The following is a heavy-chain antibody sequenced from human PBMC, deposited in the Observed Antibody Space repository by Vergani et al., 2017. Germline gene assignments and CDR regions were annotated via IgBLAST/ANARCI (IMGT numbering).Heavy chain of an antibody. D-gene: IGHD3-22*01. Sequence: EVQLLESGGGLVQPGGSLRLSCAASGFTFSSYAMSWVRQAPGKGLEWVSAISGSGGSTYYADSVKGRFTISRDNSKNTLYLQMNSLRAEDTAVYYCAKYTHYYYDSSGYYDFDYWGQGTLVTVSS. CDR2: ISGSGGST. CDR1: GFTFSSYA. J-gene: IGHJ4*02. V-gene: IGHV3-23*01. CDR3: AKYTHYYYDSSGYYDFDY.